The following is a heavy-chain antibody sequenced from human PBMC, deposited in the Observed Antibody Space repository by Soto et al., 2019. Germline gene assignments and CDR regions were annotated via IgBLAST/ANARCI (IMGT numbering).Heavy chain of an antibody. Sequence: EVQLLESGGGLVQPGGSLRLSCAASGFTFSSYAMSWVRQAPGKGLEWASAISGSGGSTYYADSVKGRFTISRDNSKNTLYLQMNSLRAEDTAVYYCARRPYYYYYGMDVWGQGTTVTVSS. J-gene: IGHJ6*02. CDR1: GFTFSSYA. CDR2: ISGSGGST. V-gene: IGHV3-23*01. CDR3: ARRPYYYYYGMDV.